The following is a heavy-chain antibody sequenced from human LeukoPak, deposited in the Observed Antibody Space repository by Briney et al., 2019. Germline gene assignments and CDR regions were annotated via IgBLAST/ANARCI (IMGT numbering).Heavy chain of an antibody. D-gene: IGHD6-19*01. J-gene: IGHJ4*02. V-gene: IGHV1-46*01. CDR2: IKPSGGST. Sequence: GASVKVSFKASGYPFTSYYMHWVRQAPGQGVEWMGIIKPSGGSTSYAQKFQGRVTMTRDTSTSTVYMELSSLRSEDTAVYYCASSLGPHSGWYDYWGQGTLVTVSS. CDR1: GYPFTSYY. CDR3: ASSLGPHSGWYDY.